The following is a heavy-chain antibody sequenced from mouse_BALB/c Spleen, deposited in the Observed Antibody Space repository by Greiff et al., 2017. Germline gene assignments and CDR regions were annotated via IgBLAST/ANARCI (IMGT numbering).Heavy chain of an antibody. Sequence: VQLQQSGAELVRSGASVKLSCTASGFNIKDTYMHWVKQRPEQGLEWIGRIDPANGNTKYDPKFQGKATITADTSSNTAYLQLSSLTSEDTAVYYCARDRGVRAMDYWGQGTAVTVSS. D-gene: IGHD2-1*01. V-gene: IGHV14-3*02. J-gene: IGHJ4*01. CDR3: ARDRGVRAMDY. CDR1: GFNIKDTY. CDR2: IDPANGNT.